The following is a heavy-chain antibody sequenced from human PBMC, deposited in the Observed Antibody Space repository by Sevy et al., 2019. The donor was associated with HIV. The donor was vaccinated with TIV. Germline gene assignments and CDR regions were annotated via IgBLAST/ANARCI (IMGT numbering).Heavy chain of an antibody. CDR3: ARDLPHLLPWELSRGSDS. CDR2: ISYDGLNK. Sequence: GGSLRLSCTASGFTFSDYAVHWVRQAPGKGLEWVAIISYDGLNKDYADSVQGRFTISRDNSKNMMYLQINSLRPEDTAVYYCARDLPHLLPWELSRGSDSWGQGTLVTVSS. J-gene: IGHJ4*02. CDR1: GFTFSDYA. V-gene: IGHV3-30*04. D-gene: IGHD1-26*01.